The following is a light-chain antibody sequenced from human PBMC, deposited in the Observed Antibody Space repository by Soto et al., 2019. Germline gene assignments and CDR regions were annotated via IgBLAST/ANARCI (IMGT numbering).Light chain of an antibody. CDR1: RSISNW. CDR3: QQYNSYPWT. V-gene: IGKV1-5*03. Sequence: DIHMTQSXSTLSASVGDRVTITCRASRSISNWLAWYQQKPGKAPKLLIYEASGLESGVPSRFSGSGSGTEFTLTISSMQPDDFASYHCQQYNSYPWTFGQGTKVDIK. J-gene: IGKJ1*01. CDR2: EAS.